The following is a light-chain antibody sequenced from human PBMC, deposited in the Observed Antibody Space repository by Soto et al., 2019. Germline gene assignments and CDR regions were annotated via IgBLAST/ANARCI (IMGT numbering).Light chain of an antibody. CDR3: QYYDSSLSGWV. CDR1: SSNIGAGYD. CDR2: GNS. J-gene: IGLJ3*02. V-gene: IGLV1-40*01. Sequence: QSVLTQPPSVSGAPGQRVTISCTGSSSNIGAGYDVHWYQQLPGTAPKLLIYGNSNRPSGVPDRFSGSKSGTSASLAITGLQAEDEADYYGQYYDSSLSGWVFGGGTPLTV.